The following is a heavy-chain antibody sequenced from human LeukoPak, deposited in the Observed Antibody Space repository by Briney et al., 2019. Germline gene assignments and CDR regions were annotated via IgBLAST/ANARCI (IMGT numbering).Heavy chain of an antibody. V-gene: IGHV5-51*01. CDR3: ARGPGVYGDYDGAFDI. J-gene: IGHJ3*02. CDR1: GYSFTSYW. D-gene: IGHD4-17*01. Sequence: GESLKISCKGSGYSFTSYWIGWVRQMPGKGLEWMGIIYPGDSDTRYSPSFQGQVTISADKSISTAYLQWSSLKASDTAMYYCARGPGVYGDYDGAFDIWGQGTMVTVSS. CDR2: IYPGDSDT.